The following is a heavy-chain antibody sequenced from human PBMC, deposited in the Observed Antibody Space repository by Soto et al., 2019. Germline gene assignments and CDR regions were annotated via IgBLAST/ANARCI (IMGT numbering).Heavy chain of an antibody. CDR1: GYTFTGYY. D-gene: IGHD5-12*01. J-gene: IGHJ4*02. CDR3: ARGGGDIVATMYYFDY. CDR2: INPNSGGT. Sequence: QVQLVQSGAEVKKPGASVKVSCKASGYTFTGYYMHWVRQAPGQGLEWMGWINPNSGGTNYAQKFQGWVTMTRDTSISTAYMELSRLRSDDTAVYYCARGGGDIVATMYYFDYWGQGTLVTVSS. V-gene: IGHV1-2*04.